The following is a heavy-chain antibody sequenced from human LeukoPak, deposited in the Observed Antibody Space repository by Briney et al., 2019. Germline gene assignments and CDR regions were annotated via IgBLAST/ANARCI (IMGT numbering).Heavy chain of an antibody. Sequence: GGSLRLSCAASGFTVSSNYMSWVRQAPGKGLEWVSVIYSGGSTYYADSVKGRFTISRDNSKNTLYLQMNSLRAEDTAVYYCAKDRWAAAGDYFDYWGQGTLVTVSS. J-gene: IGHJ4*02. CDR1: GFTVSSNY. V-gene: IGHV3-66*01. CDR3: AKDRWAAAGDYFDY. D-gene: IGHD6-13*01. CDR2: IYSGGST.